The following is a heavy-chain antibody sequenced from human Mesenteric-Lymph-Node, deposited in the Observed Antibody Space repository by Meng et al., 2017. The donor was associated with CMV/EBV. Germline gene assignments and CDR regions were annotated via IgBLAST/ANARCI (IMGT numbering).Heavy chain of an antibody. J-gene: IGHJ4*02. CDR2: INHSGST. V-gene: IGHV4-34*01. CDR3: ARGSSYDILTGYFDY. Sequence: QWGAVLLQPSATPSVHCVVYGGSCSGYYWNWIRQSPEKGLEWIGEINHSGSTTYNPSFTSRIIISVDTSTNQISLNMSSVTAADTAVYYCARGSSYDILTGYFDYWGQGALVTVSS. CDR1: GGSCSGYY. D-gene: IGHD3-9*01.